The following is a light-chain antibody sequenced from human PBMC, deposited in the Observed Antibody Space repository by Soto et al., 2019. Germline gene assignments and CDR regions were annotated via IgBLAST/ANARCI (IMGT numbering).Light chain of an antibody. Sequence: QSVLTQPPSASGSPGQSVTISCTGTSSDVGGYNYVSWYQQHPGKAPKLMIYEVSKRPSGVPDRFSGSKSGNTASLTVSGLQAEDEADYYCSSYAGSNNVVFGGGTKLPVL. CDR2: EVS. CDR1: SSDVGGYNY. J-gene: IGLJ2*01. V-gene: IGLV2-8*01. CDR3: SSYAGSNNVV.